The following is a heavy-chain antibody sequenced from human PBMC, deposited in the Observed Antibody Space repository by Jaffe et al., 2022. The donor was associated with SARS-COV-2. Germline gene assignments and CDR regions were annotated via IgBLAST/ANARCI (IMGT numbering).Heavy chain of an antibody. V-gene: IGHV3-9*01. Sequence: EVQLVESGGGLVQPGRSLRLSCAASGFTFDDYAMHWVRQAPGKGLEWVSGISWNSGSIGYADSVKGRFTISRDNAKNSLYLQMNSLRAEDTALYYCAKDSGYSSSPGDTYGMDVWGQGTTVTVSS. J-gene: IGHJ6*02. CDR3: AKDSGYSSSPGDTYGMDV. CDR1: GFTFDDYA. D-gene: IGHD6-13*01. CDR2: ISWNSGSI.